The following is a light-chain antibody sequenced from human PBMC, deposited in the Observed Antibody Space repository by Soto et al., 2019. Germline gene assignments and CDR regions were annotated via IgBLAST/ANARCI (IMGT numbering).Light chain of an antibody. CDR3: QQIYSAPYT. CDR2: GAL. CDR1: QSISEF. Sequence: DIQMTPSPSSLSASVGDRVTITCRASQSISEFLNWYQQKPGKRPNLLIFGALSLQSGVPSRFSGSGSGTDFTLTITSLQPEDFATYYCQQIYSAPYTFGQGTQLEIK. V-gene: IGKV1-39*01. J-gene: IGKJ2*01.